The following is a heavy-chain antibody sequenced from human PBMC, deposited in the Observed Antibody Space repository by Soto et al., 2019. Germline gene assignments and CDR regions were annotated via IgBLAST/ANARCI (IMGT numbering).Heavy chain of an antibody. J-gene: IGHJ4*02. Sequence: EVQLVESGGGLVQPGGSLRLSCAASGFTFSDHYMDWLRQAPGKGLEWVGRTRHINERFTTEYAASVKGRFTISRDASTYSLSLQMNSLKTEDSATYYCGVWIAGVGYWGQGTLVTVAA. CDR1: GFTFSDHY. D-gene: IGHD6-13*01. V-gene: IGHV3-72*01. CDR3: GVWIAGVGY. CDR2: TRHINERFTT.